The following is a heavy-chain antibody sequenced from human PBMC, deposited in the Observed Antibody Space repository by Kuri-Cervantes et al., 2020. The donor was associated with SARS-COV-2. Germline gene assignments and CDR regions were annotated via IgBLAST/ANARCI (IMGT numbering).Heavy chain of an antibody. CDR2: SSAYSDDT. D-gene: IGHD2-8*01. CDR3: ARVSSMYLPTYYFDF. CDR1: GYTFTGYY. Sequence: ASVKVSCKASGYTFTGYYMHWVRQAPGQGLEWMGRSSAYSDDTSSAEKFKGRVTMTQDTSTNTAYMELTDLRSDDTAIYFCARVSSMYLPTYYFDFWGQGSLITVSS. J-gene: IGHJ4*02. V-gene: IGHV1-2*02.